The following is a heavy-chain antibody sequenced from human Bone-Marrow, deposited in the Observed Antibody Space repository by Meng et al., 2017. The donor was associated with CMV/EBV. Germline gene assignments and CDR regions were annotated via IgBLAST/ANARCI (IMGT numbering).Heavy chain of an antibody. J-gene: IGHJ6*02. CDR2: ISYDGSNK. CDR3: ARGGGYSHGYDYYYGMDV. CDR1: GFTFSSYA. Sequence: GGSLRLSCAASGFTFSSYAMHWVRQAPGKGLEWVAVISYDGSNKYYADSVKGRFTISRDNSKNTLYLQMNSLRAEDTAVYYCARGGGYSHGYDYYYGMDVWGQGTTVTVSS. V-gene: IGHV3-30*04. D-gene: IGHD5-18*01.